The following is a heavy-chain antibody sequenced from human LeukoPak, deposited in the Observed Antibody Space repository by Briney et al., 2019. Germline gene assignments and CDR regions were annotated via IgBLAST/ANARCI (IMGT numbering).Heavy chain of an antibody. J-gene: IGHJ4*02. CDR3: ARGPGSGSYLSY. Sequence: GGSLRLSCAASGFTFSSYAMTWVRQAPGKGLEWVSAISGSGGSTYYADSVKGRFTISRDNSKNTLYLQMNSLRVEDTAVYYCARGPGSGSYLSYWGQGTLVTVSS. CDR2: ISGSGGST. D-gene: IGHD3-10*01. CDR1: GFTFSSYA. V-gene: IGHV3-23*01.